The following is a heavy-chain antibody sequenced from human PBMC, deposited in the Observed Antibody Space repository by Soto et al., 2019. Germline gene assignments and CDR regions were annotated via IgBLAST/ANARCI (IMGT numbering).Heavy chain of an antibody. Sequence: SETLSLTCTVSGGSISSSSYYWGWIRQPPGKGLEWIGYIYYSGSTNYNPSLKSRVTISLDTSKNQFSLELSSVTAADTAVYYCARGFITGSQYWGGWYSFDSWGQGIQVTVSP. V-gene: IGHV4-61*05. CDR2: IYYSGST. CDR3: ARGFITGSQYWGGWYSFDS. D-gene: IGHD1-26*01. J-gene: IGHJ4*02. CDR1: GGSISSSSYY.